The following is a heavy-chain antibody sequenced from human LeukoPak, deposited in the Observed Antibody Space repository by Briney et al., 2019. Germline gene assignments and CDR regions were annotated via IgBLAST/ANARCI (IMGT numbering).Heavy chain of an antibody. CDR1: GGSISSYY. CDR2: IYYSGST. CDR3: AREGAAAAHAFDI. V-gene: IGHV4-59*01. J-gene: IGHJ3*02. Sequence: PSETLSLTCTVSGGSISSYYWSWVRQPPGKGLEWIGYIYYSGSTNYNPSLKSRVTISVDTSKNQFSLKLSSVTAADTAVYYCAREGAAAAHAFDIWGQGTMVTVSS. D-gene: IGHD6-13*01.